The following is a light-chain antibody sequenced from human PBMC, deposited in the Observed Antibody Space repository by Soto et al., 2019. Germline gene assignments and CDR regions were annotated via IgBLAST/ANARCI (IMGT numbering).Light chain of an antibody. CDR3: QQYHNWPPYT. CDR1: QSVSSN. J-gene: IGKJ2*01. Sequence: EIVMTQSRATLSVSPGERATLSCRASQSVSSNLAWYQQKPGQAPRLLMYGASTRATGIPARFSGSGSGTEFTLTISSLQSEDFAVYYCQQYHNWPPYTFGQGTKLEIK. V-gene: IGKV3-15*01. CDR2: GAS.